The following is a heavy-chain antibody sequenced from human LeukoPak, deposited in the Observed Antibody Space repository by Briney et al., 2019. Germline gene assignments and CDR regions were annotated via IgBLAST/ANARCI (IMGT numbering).Heavy chain of an antibody. CDR3: ARDITDSSSWTSLDAFDI. CDR1: GFTFSSYA. D-gene: IGHD6-13*01. V-gene: IGHV3-21*01. J-gene: IGHJ3*02. CDR2: ISSSSSYI. Sequence: GGSLRLSCAASGFTFSSYAMSWVRQAPGKGLEWVSSISSSSSYIYYADSVKGRFTISRDNAKNSLYLQMNSLRAEDTAVYYCARDITDSSSWTSLDAFDIWGQGTMVTVSS.